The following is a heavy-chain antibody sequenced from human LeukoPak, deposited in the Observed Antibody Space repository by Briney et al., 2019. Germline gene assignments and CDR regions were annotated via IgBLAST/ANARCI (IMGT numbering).Heavy chain of an antibody. CDR3: ARAGSGSSYDC. Sequence: GGSLRLSCAASGFALSTYWMHWVRQAPGKGLVWVSLINSGGSDTLYADSVKGRFTISRDTAKNTLYREMDRLRADDTAVYYCARAGSGSSYDCWGQGTLVTVSS. CDR1: GFALSTYW. CDR2: INSGGSDT. D-gene: IGHD3-10*01. V-gene: IGHV3-74*01. J-gene: IGHJ4*02.